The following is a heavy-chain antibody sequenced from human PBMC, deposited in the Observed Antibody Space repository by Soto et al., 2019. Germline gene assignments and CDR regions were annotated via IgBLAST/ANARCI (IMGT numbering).Heavy chain of an antibody. CDR1: GFSLSTSGVS. V-gene: IGHV2-5*02. CDR2: IYWDDDK. CDR3: SHSALQTRDFDY. J-gene: IGHJ4*02. Sequence: QITLKESGPTLVKPTQTLTLTCTFSGFSLSTSGVSVGWIRQPPGKALEWLALIYWDDDKRYSPSLKSRLTIPKDTPKNQLFLTMTNMDPVDTATYYCSHSALQTRDFDYWGQGTLATFSS. D-gene: IGHD3-16*01.